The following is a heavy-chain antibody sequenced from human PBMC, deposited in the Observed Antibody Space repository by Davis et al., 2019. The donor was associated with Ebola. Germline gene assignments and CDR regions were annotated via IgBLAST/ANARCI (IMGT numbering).Heavy chain of an antibody. CDR2: IYYSGST. D-gene: IGHD5-12*01. CDR3: AGGVATAVFDY. J-gene: IGHJ4*02. V-gene: IGHV4-61*05. CDR1: GGSISSSSYY. Sequence: SETLSLTCTVSGGSISSSSYYWGWIRQPPGKGLEWIGYIYYSGSTNYNPSLKSRVIISVDTSKNQFSLKLSSVTAADTAVYYCAGGVATAVFDYWGQGTLVTVSS.